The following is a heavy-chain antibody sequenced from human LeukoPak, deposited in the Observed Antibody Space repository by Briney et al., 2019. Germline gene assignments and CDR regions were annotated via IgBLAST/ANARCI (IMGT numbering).Heavy chain of an antibody. D-gene: IGHD3-22*01. Sequence: GGSLRLSCAASGFTFSSYAMHWVRQAPGKGLEWVAVISYDGSNKYYADSVKGRFTISRDNSKNTLYLQMNSLRAEDTAVYYCARMMTPRHYYGSSGYYYGAFDIWGQGTMVTVSS. CDR1: GFTFSSYA. CDR3: ARMMTPRHYYGSSGYYYGAFDI. J-gene: IGHJ3*02. CDR2: ISYDGSNK. V-gene: IGHV3-30*04.